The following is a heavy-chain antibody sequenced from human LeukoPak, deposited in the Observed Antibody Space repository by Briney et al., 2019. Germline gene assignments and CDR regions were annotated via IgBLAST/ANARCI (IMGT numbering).Heavy chain of an antibody. D-gene: IGHD3-22*01. CDR3: ARDVSYDSSGYYIT. CDR1: GFTSSRYW. J-gene: IGHJ4*02. Sequence: PGGSLRLSCAPSGFTSSRYWMSWVRQAPGKGLEWVANIKQDGSEKYYVDSVKGRFTISRDNAKNSLYLQMNSLRAEDTAVYYCARDVSYDSSGYYITWGQGTLVTVSS. CDR2: IKQDGSEK. V-gene: IGHV3-7*01.